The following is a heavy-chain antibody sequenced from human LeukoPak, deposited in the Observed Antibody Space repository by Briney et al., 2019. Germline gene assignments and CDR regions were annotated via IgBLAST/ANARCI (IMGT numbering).Heavy chain of an antibody. D-gene: IGHD6-19*01. J-gene: IGHJ4*02. Sequence: GGSLRLSCAASGFTFSSYSMNWVRQAPGKGLEWVSYISSSSSTIYYADSVKGRFTISRDNAKNSLYLQMNSLRAEDTAVYYCAKDSYSSGLWPYYFDYWGQGTLVTVSS. CDR1: GFTFSSYS. CDR3: AKDSYSSGLWPYYFDY. CDR2: ISSSSSTI. V-gene: IGHV3-48*01.